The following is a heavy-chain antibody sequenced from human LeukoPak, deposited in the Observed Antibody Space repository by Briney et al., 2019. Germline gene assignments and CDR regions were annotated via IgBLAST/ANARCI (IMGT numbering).Heavy chain of an antibody. V-gene: IGHV3-30*18. CDR1: GFTFSSYG. CDR2: ISYDGSNK. D-gene: IGHD3-9*01. Sequence: PGRSLRLSCAASGFTFSSYGMHWVRQAPGKGLEGVAVISYDGSNKYYADSVKGRFTISRDNSKNTLYLQMNSLRAEDTAVYYCAKDLGPSDILTGCDYWGQGTLVTVSS. J-gene: IGHJ4*02. CDR3: AKDLGPSDILTGCDY.